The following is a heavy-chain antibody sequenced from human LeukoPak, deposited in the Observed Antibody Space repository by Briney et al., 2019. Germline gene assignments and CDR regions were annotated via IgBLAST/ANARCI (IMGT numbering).Heavy chain of an antibody. D-gene: IGHD6-6*01. CDR3: AREKIAARNWFDP. CDR1: GFTFSSYA. Sequence: PGRSLRLSCAASGFTFSSYAMHWVRQAPGKGLEWVAVISYDGSNKYYADSVKGRFTISRDNSKNMLYLQMNSLRAADTAVYYCAREKIAARNWFDPWGQGTLVTVSS. V-gene: IGHV3-30*01. CDR2: ISYDGSNK. J-gene: IGHJ5*02.